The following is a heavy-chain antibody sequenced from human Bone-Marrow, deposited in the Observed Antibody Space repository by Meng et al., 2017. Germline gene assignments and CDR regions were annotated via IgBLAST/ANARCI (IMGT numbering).Heavy chain of an antibody. D-gene: IGHD4-17*01. J-gene: IGHJ4*03. CDR1: GFTFSDYY. V-gene: IGHV3-66*02. CDR3: SLGTGGDYAPIDY. Sequence: GGSLRLSCAASGFTFSDYYMSWIRQAPGKGLEWVSVIYSGGSTYYADSVKGRFTISRDNSKNTLYLQMNSLRAEDTAVYYCSLGTGGDYAPIDYWGQGTTVTVSS. CDR2: IYSGGST.